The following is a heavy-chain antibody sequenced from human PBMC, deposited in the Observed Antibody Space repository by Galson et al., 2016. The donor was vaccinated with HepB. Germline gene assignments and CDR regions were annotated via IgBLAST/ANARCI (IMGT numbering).Heavy chain of an antibody. D-gene: IGHD3-22*01. CDR3: ARGGWLPRHMDYYYYGLDG. CDR2: ISSSGSST. CDR1: GFAFDDFY. V-gene: IGHV3-11*01. J-gene: IGHJ6*02. Sequence: SLRLSCAASGFAFDDFYMSWIRQAPGKGLEWIAYISSSGSSTYYADSVRGRFTISRDGAKNSLFLQMKSLRADDTALYYCARGGWLPRHMDYYYYGLDGWGQGTTVTVSS.